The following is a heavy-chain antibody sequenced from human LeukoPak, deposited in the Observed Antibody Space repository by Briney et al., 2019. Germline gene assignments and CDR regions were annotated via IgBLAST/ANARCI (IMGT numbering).Heavy chain of an antibody. CDR3: ARDLSSGWYPHRY. CDR1: GGTFSSYA. CDR2: IIPILGIA. J-gene: IGHJ4*02. D-gene: IGHD6-19*01. Sequence: SVKVSCKASGGTFSSYAISWVRQAPGQGLEWMGRIIPILGIANYAQKFQGRVTITADKSTSTAYMELSSLRSEDTAVYYCARDLSSGWYPHRYWGQGTLVTVSS. V-gene: IGHV1-69*04.